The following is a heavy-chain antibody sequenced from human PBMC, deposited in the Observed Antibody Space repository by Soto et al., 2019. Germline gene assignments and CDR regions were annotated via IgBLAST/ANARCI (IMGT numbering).Heavy chain of an antibody. J-gene: IGHJ6*02. CDR3: ARDQDSSGWPYYYYYYGMDV. Sequence: ASVKVSCKASGYTFTSHGISWVRQAPGQGLEWMGWISAYNGNTNYAQKFQDRVTMTTDTSTSTVYMELRSLRSDDTAVYYCARDQDSSGWPYYYYYYGMDVWGQGTTVTVSS. V-gene: IGHV1-18*04. D-gene: IGHD6-19*01. CDR2: ISAYNGNT. CDR1: GYTFTSHG.